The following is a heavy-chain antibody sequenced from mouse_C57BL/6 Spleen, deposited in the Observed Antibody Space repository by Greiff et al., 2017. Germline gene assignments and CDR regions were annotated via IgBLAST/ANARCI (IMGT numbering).Heavy chain of an antibody. CDR3: TTGYYYGSSYYFDY. D-gene: IGHD1-1*01. J-gene: IGHJ2*01. Sequence: VQLQQSGAELVRPGASVKLSCTASGFNIKDYYMHWVKQRPEQGLEWIGRIDPEDGDTEYAPKFPGKATMTADTSSNTAYLQLSSLTSEDTAVYYCTTGYYYGSSYYFDYWGQGTTLTVSS. CDR1: GFNIKDYY. V-gene: IGHV14-1*01. CDR2: IDPEDGDT.